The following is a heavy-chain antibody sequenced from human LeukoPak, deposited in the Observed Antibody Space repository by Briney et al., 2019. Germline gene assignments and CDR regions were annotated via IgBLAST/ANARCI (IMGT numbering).Heavy chain of an antibody. CDR2: INPNSGGT. J-gene: IGHJ5*02. CDR3: ARGPIVVVPAAMFDRWFDP. Sequence: ASVKVSCKASGYTFTGYYMHWVRQAPGQGLEWMGWINPNSGGTNYAQKFQGRVTMTRDTSISTAYMELSRLRSDDTAVYYCARGPIVVVPAAMFDRWFDPWGQGTLVTVSS. CDR1: GYTFTGYY. D-gene: IGHD2-2*01. V-gene: IGHV1-2*02.